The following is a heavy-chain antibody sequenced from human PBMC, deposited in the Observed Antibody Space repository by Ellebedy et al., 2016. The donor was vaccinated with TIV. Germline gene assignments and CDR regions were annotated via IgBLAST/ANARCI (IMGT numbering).Heavy chain of an antibody. Sequence: GESLKISCAASGFSLSSFWMSWVRQAPGKGLESVANINQAGSETYYVDSVKGRFPISRDNAKNSLYLQMDSLRAEDTAVYFCARAPRGGTDYWGQGTLVTVSS. CDR3: ARAPRGGTDY. V-gene: IGHV3-7*03. CDR1: GFSLSSFW. J-gene: IGHJ4*02. D-gene: IGHD3-10*01. CDR2: INQAGSET.